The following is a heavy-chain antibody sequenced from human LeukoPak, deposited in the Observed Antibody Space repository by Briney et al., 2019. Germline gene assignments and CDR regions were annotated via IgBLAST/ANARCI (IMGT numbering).Heavy chain of an antibody. V-gene: IGHV4-4*09. D-gene: IGHD3-22*01. J-gene: IGHJ5*02. CDR3: ARLGNYYYDSSGYENSFDP. CDR2: IYTSGST. CDR1: GGSISSYY. Sequence: SETLSLTCTVSGGSISSYYWSWIRQPPGKGLEWIGYIYTSGSTNYNPSLKSRVTISVDTSKNQFSLKLSSVTAADTAVYYCARLGNYYYDSSGYENSFDPWGQGTLVTVSS.